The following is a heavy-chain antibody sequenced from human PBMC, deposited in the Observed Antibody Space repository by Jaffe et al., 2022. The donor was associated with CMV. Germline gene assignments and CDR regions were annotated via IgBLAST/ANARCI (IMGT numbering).Heavy chain of an antibody. V-gene: IGHV1-46*01. CDR1: GYTFTSYY. D-gene: IGHD6-13*01. CDR3: ARDYSYSSSWSPPLGY. CDR2: INPSGGST. J-gene: IGHJ4*02. Sequence: QVQLVQSGAEVKKPGASVKVSCKASGYTFTSYYMHWVRQAPGQGLEWMGIINPSGGSTSYAQKFQGRVTMTRDTSTSTVYMELSSLRSEDTAVYYCARDYSYSSSWSPPLGYWGQGTLVTVSS.